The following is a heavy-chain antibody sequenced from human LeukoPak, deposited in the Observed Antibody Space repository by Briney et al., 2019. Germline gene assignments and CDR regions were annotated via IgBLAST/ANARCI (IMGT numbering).Heavy chain of an antibody. CDR3: ARPKYSSSWYGNYFDX. D-gene: IGHD6-13*01. CDR1: GFTFSRYS. CDR2: INHSGST. V-gene: IGHV4-34*01. Sequence: GSLRLSCAASGFTFSRYSMNWVRQAPGKGLEWIGEINHSGSTNYNPSLKSRVTISVDTSKNQFSLKLSSVTAADTAVYYCARPKYSSSWYGNYFDXWGQGTLVTVSS. J-gene: IGHJ4*02.